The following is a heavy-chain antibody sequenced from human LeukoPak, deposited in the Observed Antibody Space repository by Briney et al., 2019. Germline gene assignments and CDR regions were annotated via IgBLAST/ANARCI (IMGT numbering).Heavy chain of an antibody. CDR1: GGSISSYY. D-gene: IGHD4-11*01. CDR2: IYTSGST. V-gene: IGHV4-4*07. CDR3: ARGYSNYGGRYFDY. J-gene: IGHJ4*02. Sequence: PSETLSLTCTVSGGSISSYYWSWIRQPAGKGLEWIGRIYTSGSTNYNPSLKSRVTMSVGTSKNQFSLKLSSVTAADTAVYYCARGYSNYGGRYFDYWGQGTLVTVSS.